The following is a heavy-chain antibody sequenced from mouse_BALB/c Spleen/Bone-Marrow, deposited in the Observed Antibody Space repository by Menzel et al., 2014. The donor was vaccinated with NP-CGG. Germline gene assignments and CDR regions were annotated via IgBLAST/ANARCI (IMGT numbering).Heavy chain of an antibody. CDR2: IYPGSGST. J-gene: IGHJ3*01. CDR3: TRCYYGYDGVSWFAY. CDR1: GYTFTSYW. D-gene: IGHD2-2*01. Sequence: GSELVRPGASVKLSCKASGYTFTSYWMHWVKQRHGQGLEWIGNIYPGSGSTNYDEKFKSKGTLTVDTSSSTAYMHLSSLTSEDSAAYYCTRCYYGYDGVSWFAYWGQGTLVTVSA. V-gene: IGHV1S22*01.